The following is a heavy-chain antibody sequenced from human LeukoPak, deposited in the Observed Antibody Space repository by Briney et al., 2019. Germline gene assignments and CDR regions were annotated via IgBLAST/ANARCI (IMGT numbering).Heavy chain of an antibody. V-gene: IGHV1-8*01. CDR3: ARTDYTGFVPDY. J-gene: IGHJ4*02. CDR1: GYTFTRHD. CDR2: MNPNSGNT. D-gene: IGHD2-2*02. Sequence: GASVKVSCKASGYTFTRHDVNWVRQAPGQGLEWMAWMNPNSGNTGFAQKFRGRVTMTRDTSINTAYMELTGLTSGDTAVYYCARTDYTGFVPDYWGQGTLVIVSS.